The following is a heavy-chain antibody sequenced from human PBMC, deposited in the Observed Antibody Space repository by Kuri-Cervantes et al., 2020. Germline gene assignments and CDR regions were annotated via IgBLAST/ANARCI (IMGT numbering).Heavy chain of an antibody. Sequence: GESLKISCAASGFTFSSYWMSWVRQAPGKGLEWVTNIKKDGSDKYYVDSVKGRFTISRDNAKNSLYLQMNSLRDEDTAVYYWARDRGGNVDWGQGTLVTVSS. CDR2: IKKDGSDK. CDR3: ARDRGGNVD. D-gene: IGHD2-15*01. J-gene: IGHJ4*02. CDR1: GFTFSSYW. V-gene: IGHV3-7*01.